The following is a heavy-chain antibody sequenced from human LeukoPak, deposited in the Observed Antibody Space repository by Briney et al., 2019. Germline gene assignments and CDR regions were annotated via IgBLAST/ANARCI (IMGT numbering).Heavy chain of an antibody. J-gene: IGHJ4*02. V-gene: IGHV4-34*01. Sequence: SETLSLTCAVYGGSFSGYYWSWIRQPPGKGLEWIGEINHSGSTNYNPSLKSRVTISVDTSKNQFSLKLSSVTDADTAVYYCARGPYSSRHFDYWGQGTLVTVSS. D-gene: IGHD6-13*01. CDR2: INHSGST. CDR1: GGSFSGYY. CDR3: ARGPYSSRHFDY.